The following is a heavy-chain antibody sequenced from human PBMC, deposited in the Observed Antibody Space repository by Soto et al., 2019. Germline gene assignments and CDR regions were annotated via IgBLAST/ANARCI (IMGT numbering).Heavy chain of an antibody. V-gene: IGHV3-48*03. Sequence: GALRLSCAASGFTFSSYEMNWVRQAPGKGLEWVSYISSSGSTIYYADSVKGRFTISRDNAKNSLYLQMNSLRAEDTAVYYCARDAVWGSYRDPGYWGQGTLVTVSS. CDR1: GFTFSSYE. J-gene: IGHJ4*02. CDR3: ARDAVWGSYRDPGY. CDR2: ISSSGSTI. D-gene: IGHD3-16*02.